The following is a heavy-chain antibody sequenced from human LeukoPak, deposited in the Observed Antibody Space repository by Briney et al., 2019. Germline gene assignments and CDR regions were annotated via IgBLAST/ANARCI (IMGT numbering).Heavy chain of an antibody. J-gene: IGHJ4*02. V-gene: IGHV4-39*01. CDR2: IYYSGST. CDR1: GGSISSSSYY. D-gene: IGHD6-13*01. CDR3: ATIPGYSSSWLII. Sequence: SETLSLTCTVSGGSISSSSYYWGWIRQPPGKGLEWIGSIYYSGSTYYNPSLKSRVTISVDTSKNQFSLKLSSVTAADTAVYYCATIPGYSSSWLIIWGQGTRVTVSP.